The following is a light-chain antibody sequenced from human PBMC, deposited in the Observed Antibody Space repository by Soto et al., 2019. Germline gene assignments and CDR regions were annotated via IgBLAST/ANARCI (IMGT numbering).Light chain of an antibody. CDR1: QSVSTY. V-gene: IGKV3-20*01. J-gene: IGKJ1*01. CDR2: GAS. Sequence: EIVLTQSPDTLSLSPGERATLSCRASQSVSTYLAWYQQKPGQAPRLLIYGASSRATGIPDRFSGSGSGTDFTLTISRLEPEDFAVYFCQQSAGSPRTFGQGTKVDIK. CDR3: QQSAGSPRT.